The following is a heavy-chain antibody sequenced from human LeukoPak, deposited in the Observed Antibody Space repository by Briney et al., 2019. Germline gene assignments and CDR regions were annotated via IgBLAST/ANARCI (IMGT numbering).Heavy chain of an antibody. Sequence: PSETLSLTCSVSDGSINSGSHYWSWIRQPPGKGLEWIGYVYYSGSTNYNPSLKSRVTMSVDTSKNQFSLKLSSVTAADTAVYYCARLAGPSSSLYYFDYWGREPWSPSPQ. CDR2: VYYSGST. CDR3: ARLAGPSSSLYYFDY. CDR1: DGSINSGSHY. D-gene: IGHD6-13*01. J-gene: IGHJ4*02. V-gene: IGHV4-61*01.